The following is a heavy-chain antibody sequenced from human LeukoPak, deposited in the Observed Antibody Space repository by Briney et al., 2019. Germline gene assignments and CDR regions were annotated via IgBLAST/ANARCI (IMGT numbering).Heavy chain of an antibody. J-gene: IGHJ4*02. CDR1: GYFISSGYY. D-gene: IGHD5-12*01. V-gene: IGHV4-61*01. Sequence: SETLSLTCTVSGYFISSGYYWSWIRQPPGKGLEWIGYIYYSGSTNYNPSLKSRVTISVDTSKNQFSLKLSSVTAADTAVYYCARVKRGYSGYEVDYWGQGTLVTVSS. CDR2: IYYSGST. CDR3: ARVKRGYSGYEVDY.